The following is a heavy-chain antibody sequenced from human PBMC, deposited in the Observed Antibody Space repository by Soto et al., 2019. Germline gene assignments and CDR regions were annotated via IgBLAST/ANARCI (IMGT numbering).Heavy chain of an antibody. J-gene: IGHJ4*02. D-gene: IGHD4-17*01. CDR2: VYYTGTT. Sequence: SETLSLTCTVSGGSIGSYHWSWVRQPPGKGLEWIASVYYTGTTNYNPSLGSRVTISIDTSKNQFSLKLSSVTAADTAVYYCARAQTTVTTVYYFDYWGQGTLVTVSS. CDR3: ARAQTTVTTVYYFDY. CDR1: GGSIGSYH. V-gene: IGHV4-59*01.